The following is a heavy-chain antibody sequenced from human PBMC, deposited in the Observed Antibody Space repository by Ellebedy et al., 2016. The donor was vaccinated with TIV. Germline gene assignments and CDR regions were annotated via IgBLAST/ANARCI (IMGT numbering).Heavy chain of an antibody. D-gene: IGHD6-13*01. V-gene: IGHV3-74*01. J-gene: IGHJ6*02. CDR2: INSDETST. CDR3: ARDDSTSWYANYYYYGMDV. Sequence: GGSLRLXXAASGFTFSSYWMHWVRQAPGKGLVGVSRINSDETSTSYADSVKGRFTISRDNAKNTLYLQMNSLRAEDTAVYYCARDDSTSWYANYYYYGMDVWGQGTTVTVSS. CDR1: GFTFSSYW.